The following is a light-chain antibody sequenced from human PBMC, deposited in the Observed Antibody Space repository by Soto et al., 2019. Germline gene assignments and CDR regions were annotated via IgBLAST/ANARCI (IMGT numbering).Light chain of an antibody. V-gene: IGLV2-23*01. CDR3: CSYAGSSTSGV. J-gene: IGLJ3*02. CDR1: ISDVGSYDL. CDR2: EGS. Sequence: QSVLTQPASVSGSPGQSITISCTGTISDVGSYDLVSWYQQHPGKAPKLMIYEGSKRPSGVSSRFSGSKSGNTASLTISGLQDEDEADYYCCSYAGSSTSGVFGGGTKVTVL.